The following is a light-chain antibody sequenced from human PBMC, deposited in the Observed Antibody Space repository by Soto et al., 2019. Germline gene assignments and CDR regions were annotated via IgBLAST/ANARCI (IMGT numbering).Light chain of an antibody. V-gene: IGKV3-15*01. CDR3: QQHSAWPLT. Sequence: EIVMTQSPATLSVSPGERATLFCRASQSVRSNFLAWYQQKPGQAPRLLIYGASTRATGIPARLSGSGSGTEFTLTINSLQSEDFAVYYCQQHSAWPLTFGGGTKVEIK. CDR1: QSVRSN. CDR2: GAS. J-gene: IGKJ4*01.